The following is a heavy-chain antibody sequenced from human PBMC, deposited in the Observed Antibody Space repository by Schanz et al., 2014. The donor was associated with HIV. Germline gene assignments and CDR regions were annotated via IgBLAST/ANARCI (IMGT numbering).Heavy chain of an antibody. D-gene: IGHD3-16*01. CDR1: EFTFSSYG. CDR2: ISYDGSHK. V-gene: IGHV3-30*03. Sequence: QVQLVESGGGVVQPGRSLRLSCAASEFTFSSYGMHWVRQAPGKGLEWAAVISYDGSHKYYADSVKGRFTISRDNSKNTLYLQMNSLRAEDTAVYYCARVANWDYYGMDVWGRGTTVTVSS. J-gene: IGHJ6*02. CDR3: ARVANWDYYGMDV.